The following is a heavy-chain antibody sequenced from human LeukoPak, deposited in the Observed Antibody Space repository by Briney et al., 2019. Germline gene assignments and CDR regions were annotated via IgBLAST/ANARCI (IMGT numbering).Heavy chain of an antibody. CDR1: GFTFSSYA. J-gene: IGHJ5*02. CDR3: AGDNVVVAASFDP. Sequence: GGSLRLSCAASGFTFSSYAMHWVRQAPGKGLEWVAVISYDGSNKYYADSVKGRFTISRDNSKNTLYLQMNSLRAEDTAVYYCAGDNVVVAASFDPWGQGTLVTVSS. V-gene: IGHV3-30*04. CDR2: ISYDGSNK. D-gene: IGHD2-15*01.